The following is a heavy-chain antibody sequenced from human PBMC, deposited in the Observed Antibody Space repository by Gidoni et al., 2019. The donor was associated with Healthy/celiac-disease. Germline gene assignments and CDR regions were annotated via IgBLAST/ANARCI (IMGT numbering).Heavy chain of an antibody. CDR1: GGSISSYY. CDR3: ARHSNYVSYYYYGMDV. V-gene: IGHV4-59*08. Sequence: QVQLQESGPGLVKPSETLSLTCTVSGGSISSYYWSWIRQPPGKGLEWIGYIYYSGSTNYNPSLKSRVTISVDTSKNQFSLKLSSVTAADTAVYYCARHSNYVSYYYYGMDVWGQGTTVTVSS. D-gene: IGHD4-4*01. CDR2: IYYSGST. J-gene: IGHJ6*02.